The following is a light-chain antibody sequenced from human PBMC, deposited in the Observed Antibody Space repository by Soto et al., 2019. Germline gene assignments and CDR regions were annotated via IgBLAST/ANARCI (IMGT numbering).Light chain of an antibody. CDR1: QSVSSSY. Sequence: EIVLTQSPGTLSLSPGERATLSCRASQSVSSSYLAWYQQKPGQAPRLLIYGASSRATGIPDRFSGSGSGTDFTLTISRLEPEDFAVYYCQRQWTFGHGTKVEIK. CDR2: GAS. V-gene: IGKV3-20*01. CDR3: QRQWT. J-gene: IGKJ1*01.